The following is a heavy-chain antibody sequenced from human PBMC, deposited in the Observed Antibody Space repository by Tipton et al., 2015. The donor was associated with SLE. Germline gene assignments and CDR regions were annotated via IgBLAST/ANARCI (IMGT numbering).Heavy chain of an antibody. Sequence: TLSLTCAVYGGSFSDYYYWTWIRQAPGKGLEWIGEINRSGSPNSNPSLKSRVTISIDTSKNQFSLKLSSVTAADTAVYYCARNLRQLVPNSQNYWGQGTLVTVSS. J-gene: IGHJ4*02. D-gene: IGHD6-6*01. CDR2: INRSGSP. V-gene: IGHV4-34*01. CDR1: GGSFSDYYY. CDR3: ARNLRQLVPNSQNY.